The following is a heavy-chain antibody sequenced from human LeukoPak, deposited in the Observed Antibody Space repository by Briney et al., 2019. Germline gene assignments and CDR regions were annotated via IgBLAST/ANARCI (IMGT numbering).Heavy chain of an antibody. D-gene: IGHD6-6*01. CDR2: IYSGGST. CDR3: ATYSSSSFGYYYYGMDV. J-gene: IGHJ6*02. CDR1: GFTFNTYG. Sequence: GGSLRLSCAASGFTFNTYGMNWVRQAPGKGLEWVSVIYSGGSTYYADSVKGRFTISRDNSKNTLYLQMNSLRAEDTAVYYCATYSSSSFGYYYYGMDVWGQGTTVTVSS. V-gene: IGHV3-66*01.